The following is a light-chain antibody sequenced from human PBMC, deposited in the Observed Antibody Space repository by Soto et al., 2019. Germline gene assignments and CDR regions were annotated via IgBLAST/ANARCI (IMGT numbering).Light chain of an antibody. CDR3: QQYYSYPRT. CDR2: AAS. V-gene: IGKV1-17*01. Sequence: DIDIPQSRSSLPASVADRGNSTWLASQGIRNDLGWYQQRPGKAPKLLIYAASTLQSGVPSRFSGSGSGTDFTLTISCLQSEDFATYYCQQYYSYPRTFGQGTKVDIK. J-gene: IGKJ1*01. CDR1: QGIRND.